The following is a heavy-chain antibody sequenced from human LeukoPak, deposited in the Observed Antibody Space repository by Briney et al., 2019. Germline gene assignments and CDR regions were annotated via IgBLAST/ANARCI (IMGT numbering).Heavy chain of an antibody. J-gene: IGHJ4*02. D-gene: IGHD3-22*01. CDR3: ARGGHYYDSSGYFDY. CDR1: GGSISSSSYY. V-gene: IGHV4-39*07. CDR2: INHSGST. Sequence: PSETLSLTCTVSGGSISSSSYYWGWIRQPPGKGLEWIGEINHSGSTNYNPSLKSRVTISVDTSKNQFSLKLSSVTAADTAVYYCARGGHYYDSSGYFDYWGQGTLVTVSS.